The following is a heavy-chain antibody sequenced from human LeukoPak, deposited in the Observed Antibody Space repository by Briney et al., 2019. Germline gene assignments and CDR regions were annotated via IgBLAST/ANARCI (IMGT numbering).Heavy chain of an antibody. J-gene: IGHJ4*02. Sequence: GGSLRLSCAASGFTFSDYYMSWIRQAPGKGLEWVSYISSSGSTIYYADSVKGRFTISRDNSKNTLYLQMNSLRAEDTAVYYCQKPPPGYSSGWHYWGQGTLVTVSS. CDR3: QKPPPGYSSGWHY. CDR2: ISSSGSTI. V-gene: IGHV3-11*01. CDR1: GFTFSDYY. D-gene: IGHD6-19*01.